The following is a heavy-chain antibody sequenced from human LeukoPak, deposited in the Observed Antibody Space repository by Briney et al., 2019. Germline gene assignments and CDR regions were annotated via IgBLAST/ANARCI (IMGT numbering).Heavy chain of an antibody. J-gene: IGHJ4*02. Sequence: GGSLRLSCAASGFTFNNAWMSWVRQGPGKGLEWVGRIKSKTDGGTTDYAAPVKGRLTISRDDSKNTLYLQMNSLKTEDTAVYYCTTGPLQLGTNVFDYWGQGTLVTVSS. CDR3: TTGPLQLGTNVFDY. D-gene: IGHD6-13*01. CDR1: GFTFNNAW. V-gene: IGHV3-15*01. CDR2: IKSKTDGGTT.